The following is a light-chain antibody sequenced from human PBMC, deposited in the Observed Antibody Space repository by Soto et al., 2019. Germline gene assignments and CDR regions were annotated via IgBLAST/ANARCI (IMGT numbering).Light chain of an antibody. J-gene: IGKJ4*01. CDR2: GAF. CDR1: QSVTTN. V-gene: IGKV3-20*01. CDR3: QNYGNLSPLT. Sequence: EIMLTQSPGTLYLSPGETVALSCRASQSVTTNLAWYQQKRGQPPRLLIHGAFTRATGIPTRFSGSGFGTDFTLTITGLEPEDFAVYCWQNYGNLSPLTCHGGTDVEI.